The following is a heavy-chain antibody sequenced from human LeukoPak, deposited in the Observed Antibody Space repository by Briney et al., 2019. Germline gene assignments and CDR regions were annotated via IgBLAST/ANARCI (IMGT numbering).Heavy chain of an antibody. CDR3: ARSLGGAVTTEAFDY. J-gene: IGHJ4*02. D-gene: IGHD4-17*01. V-gene: IGHV3-30*14. Sequence: PGRSLRLSCAASGFTFSSYAMHWVRQAPGKGLEWVAVISYDGSNKYYADSVKGRFTISRDNSKNTLYLQMNSLRAEDTAVYYCARSLGGAVTTEAFDYWGQGTLVTVSS. CDR2: ISYDGSNK. CDR1: GFTFSSYA.